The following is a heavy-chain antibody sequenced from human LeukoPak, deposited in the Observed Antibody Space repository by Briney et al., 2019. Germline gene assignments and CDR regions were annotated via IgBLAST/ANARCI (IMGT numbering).Heavy chain of an antibody. CDR3: ARDGGTSTPFDY. V-gene: IGHV3-21*06. D-gene: IGHD2-15*01. CDR1: GFTFSRNS. CDR2: ISTSSSYI. J-gene: IGHJ4*02. Sequence: GGSLRLSCAVSGFTFSRNSINWVRQAPGKGLEWVSSISTSSSYIYYADTVKGRVTISRDNAKSTVYMQMNSLRPEDTAVYYCARDGGTSTPFDYWGQGTLVTVSS.